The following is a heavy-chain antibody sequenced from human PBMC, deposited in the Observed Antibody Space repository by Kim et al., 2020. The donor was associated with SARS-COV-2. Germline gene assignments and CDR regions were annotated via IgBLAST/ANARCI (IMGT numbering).Heavy chain of an antibody. CDR2: IKQDGSEK. V-gene: IGHV3-7*03. CDR3: ARDWLGRSYDISYQVFDY. J-gene: IGHJ4*02. D-gene: IGHD3-9*01. Sequence: GGSLRLSCAASGFTFSSYWMSWVRQAPGKGLEWVANIKQDGSEKYYVDSVKGRFTISRDNAKKSLYLQMNSLRAEDTAVYYCARDWLGRSYDISYQVFDYWGQGTLVTVSS. CDR1: GFTFSSYW.